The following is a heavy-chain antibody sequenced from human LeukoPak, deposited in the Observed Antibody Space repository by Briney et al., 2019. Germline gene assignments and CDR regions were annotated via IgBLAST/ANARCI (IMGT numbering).Heavy chain of an antibody. J-gene: IGHJ4*02. Sequence: PGGSLRLSCAASGFTFSSYAMSWVRQAPGKGLEWVSAISGSGGSTYYADSVKGRFTISRDNSKNTLYLQMNSLRAEDTAVYYCAKERHYDILTGYYTDYWGQGTLVTVSS. CDR1: GFTFSSYA. D-gene: IGHD3-9*01. V-gene: IGHV3-23*01. CDR2: ISGSGGST. CDR3: AKERHYDILTGYYTDY.